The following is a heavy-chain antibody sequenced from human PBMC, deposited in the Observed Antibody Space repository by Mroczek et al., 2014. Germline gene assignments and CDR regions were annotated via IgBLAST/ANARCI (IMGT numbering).Heavy chain of an antibody. V-gene: IGHV1-8*01. D-gene: IGHD3-22*01. Sequence: QVQLVQSGAEVKKPGASVKVSCKASGYTFTSYDINWVRQATGQGLEWMGWMNPNSGNTGYAQKFQGRVTMTRNTSISTAYMELSSLRSEDTAVYYCARARRYYYYDSSGPKGYYFDYWGQGT. CDR1: GYTFTSYD. CDR2: MNPNSGNT. J-gene: IGHJ4*02. CDR3: ARARRYYYYDSSGPKGYYFDY.